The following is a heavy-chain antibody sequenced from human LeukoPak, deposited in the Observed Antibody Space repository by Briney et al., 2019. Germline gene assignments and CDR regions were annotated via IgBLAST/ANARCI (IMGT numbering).Heavy chain of an antibody. D-gene: IGHD3-10*01. J-gene: IGHJ5*02. CDR3: ARGGYYGSGNDFRFDP. CDR2: IYYSGST. CDR1: GYSISNGYY. V-gene: IGHV4-59*01. Sequence: SETLSLTCTVSGYSISNGYYWGWIRQPPGKGLEWIGYIYYSGSTNYKPSLKSRVTISVDTSKNQFSLKLSSVTAADTAVYYCARGGYYGSGNDFRFDPWGQGTLVTVSS.